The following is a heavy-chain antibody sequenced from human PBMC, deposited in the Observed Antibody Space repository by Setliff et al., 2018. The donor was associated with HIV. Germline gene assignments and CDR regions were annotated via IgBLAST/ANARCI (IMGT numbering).Heavy chain of an antibody. J-gene: IGHJ4*02. CDR2: IYYSGNT. D-gene: IGHD2-21*01. Sequence: SETLSLTCSVSGASIRGHYWSWIRQSPGKGLEWIGNIYYSGNTNYNPSFKSRVTISVDTSKNQFSLKLSSVTAADTAVYYCARGPSILWWTPHQTPYYFDYWGQGTLVTVSS. V-gene: IGHV4-59*08. CDR1: GASIRGHY. CDR3: ARGPSILWWTPHQTPYYFDY.